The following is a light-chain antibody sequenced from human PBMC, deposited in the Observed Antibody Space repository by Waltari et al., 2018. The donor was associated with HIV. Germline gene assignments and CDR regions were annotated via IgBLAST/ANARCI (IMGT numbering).Light chain of an antibody. CDR3: AAWDGSLNGHVV. V-gene: IGLV1-44*01. J-gene: IGLJ2*01. CDR1: SSNIGSNT. CDR2: SNN. Sequence: QSVLTQPPSASGTPGQRVTISCSGSSSNIGSNTVNWYQQLPGTAPKLLIYSNNQRPSGVPDRFSGSKSGTSASLAIRGLQSEDEADYYCAAWDGSLNGHVVFGGGTKLTVL.